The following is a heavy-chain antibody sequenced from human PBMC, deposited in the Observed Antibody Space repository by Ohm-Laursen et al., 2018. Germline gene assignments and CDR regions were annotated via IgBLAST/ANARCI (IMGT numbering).Heavy chain of an antibody. CDR1: GYTFTGYY. Sequence: GSSVKVSCKASGYTFTGYYMHWVRQAPGQGLEWMGWINPNSGGTNYAQKFQGRVTMTRDTSISTAYMGLSRLRSDDTAVYYCARGYYDFWSGYLSHLYYFDYWGQGTLVTVSS. D-gene: IGHD3-3*01. CDR2: INPNSGGT. CDR3: ARGYYDFWSGYLSHLYYFDY. V-gene: IGHV1-2*02. J-gene: IGHJ4*02.